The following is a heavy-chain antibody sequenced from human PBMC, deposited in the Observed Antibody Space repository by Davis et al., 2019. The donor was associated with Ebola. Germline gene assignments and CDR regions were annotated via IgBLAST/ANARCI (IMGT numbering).Heavy chain of an antibody. CDR3: ARGTITIFGMDV. CDR1: GGSISSSSYY. D-gene: IGHD3-3*01. Sequence: SETLSLTCTVSGGSISSSSYYWSWIRQPPGKGLEWIGEINHSGSTNYNPSLKSRVTISVDTSKNQFSLKLSSVTAADTAVYYCARGTITIFGMDVWGKGTTVTVSS. J-gene: IGHJ6*04. CDR2: INHSGST. V-gene: IGHV4-39*07.